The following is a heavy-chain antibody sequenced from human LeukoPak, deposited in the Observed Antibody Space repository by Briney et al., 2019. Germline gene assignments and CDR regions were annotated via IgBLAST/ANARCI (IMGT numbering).Heavy chain of an antibody. CDR1: GGSFSGYY. CDR2: INHSGST. J-gene: IGHJ6*03. D-gene: IGHD4-11*01. Sequence: SETLSLTCAVYGGSFSGYYWSWIRQPPGKGLEWIGEINHSGSTNYNPSLKSRVTISVDTSKNQFSLKLSSVTAADTAVYYCARQYSNSPYYYHYYYMDVWGKGTTVTVSS. CDR3: ARQYSNSPYYYHYYYMDV. V-gene: IGHV4-34*01.